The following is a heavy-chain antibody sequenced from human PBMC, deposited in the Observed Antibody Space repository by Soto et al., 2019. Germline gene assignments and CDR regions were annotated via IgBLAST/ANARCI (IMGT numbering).Heavy chain of an antibody. CDR2: MYPSGRS. CDR1: GGSLSSSKW. V-gene: IGHV4-4*02. D-gene: IGHD3-3*01. J-gene: IGHJ4*02. Sequence: PSETLSLTCAVSGGSLSSSKWWRWVRQPPGKVREWSGEMYPSGRSNYNPSLVSRVTISVDKSKNQFSVKLVSVTAADTAVYYCAATFWTDYNNYLVDHYGQ. CDR3: AATFWTDYNNYLVDH.